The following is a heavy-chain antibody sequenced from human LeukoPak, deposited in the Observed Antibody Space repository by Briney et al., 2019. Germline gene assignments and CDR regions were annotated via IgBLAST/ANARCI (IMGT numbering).Heavy chain of an antibody. CDR3: ARPLRESGYFYFDY. CDR1: GFTFSSHA. D-gene: IGHD3-3*01. V-gene: IGHV3-23*01. CDR2: ISGSGGST. Sequence: GGSLRLSCAASGFTFSSHAMSWVRQAPGKGLEWVSAISGSGGSTYYADSVKGRFTISRDNAKNSLYLQMNSLRAEDTAIYYCARPLRESGYFYFDYWGQGTLVTVSS. J-gene: IGHJ4*02.